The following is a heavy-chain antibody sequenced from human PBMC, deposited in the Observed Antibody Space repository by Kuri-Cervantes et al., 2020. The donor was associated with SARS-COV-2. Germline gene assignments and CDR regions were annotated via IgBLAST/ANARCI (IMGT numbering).Heavy chain of an antibody. CDR3: ARERTITMIVVVIGGKDAFDI. V-gene: IGHV3-15*01. J-gene: IGHJ3*02. Sequence: GGSLRLSCAASGFTFSNAWMSWVRQAPGKGLEWVGRIKSKTDGGTTDYAAPVKGRFTISRDDSKNTLYLQMNSLKTEDTAVYYCARERTITMIVVVIGGKDAFDIWGQGTMVTVSS. CDR1: GFTFSNAW. D-gene: IGHD3-22*01. CDR2: IKSKTDGGTT.